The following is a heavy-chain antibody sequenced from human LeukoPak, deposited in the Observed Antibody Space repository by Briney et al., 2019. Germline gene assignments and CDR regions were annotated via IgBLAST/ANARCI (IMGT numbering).Heavy chain of an antibody. V-gene: IGHV4-59*08. D-gene: IGHD5-18*01. CDR3: ARHGSSRYSYGLDY. Sequence: PSETLSLMCTVCGRSMSSYYWSWIRQPPGKGLVWIGYIYYSGSTNYNPSLKSRVTISVDTSKNQFSLKLSSVTAADTAVYYCARHGSSRYSYGLDYWGQGTLVTVSS. CDR2: IYYSGST. CDR1: GRSMSSYY. J-gene: IGHJ4*02.